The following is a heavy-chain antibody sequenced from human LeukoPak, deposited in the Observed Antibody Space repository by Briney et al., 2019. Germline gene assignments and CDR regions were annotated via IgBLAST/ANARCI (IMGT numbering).Heavy chain of an antibody. V-gene: IGHV3-23*01. Sequence: GGSLRLSCAASGFTFRSYAMSWLRQAPGKGLEWVSAISGSGGSTYYADSVKGRFTISRDNSKNTLYLQMNSLRAEDTAVYYCAKEGYDSSGQFDSWGQGTLVTVSS. D-gene: IGHD3-22*01. J-gene: IGHJ4*02. CDR2: ISGSGGST. CDR3: AKEGYDSSGQFDS. CDR1: GFTFRSYA.